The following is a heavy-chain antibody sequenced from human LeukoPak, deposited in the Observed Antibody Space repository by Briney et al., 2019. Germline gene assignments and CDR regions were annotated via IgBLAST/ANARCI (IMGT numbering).Heavy chain of an antibody. CDR1: GFTFSSYA. J-gene: IGHJ6*02. V-gene: IGHV3-30*04. D-gene: IGHD2-15*01. CDR3: ARDIVVVVAATPYYYGMDV. CDR2: ISYDGSIK. Sequence: GRSLRLSCAASGFTFSSYAMHWVRQAPGKGLEWVAVISYDGSIKYYADSVKGRFTISRDNSKNTLYLQMNSLRAEDTAVYYCARDIVVVVAATPYYYGMDVWGQGTTVTVSS.